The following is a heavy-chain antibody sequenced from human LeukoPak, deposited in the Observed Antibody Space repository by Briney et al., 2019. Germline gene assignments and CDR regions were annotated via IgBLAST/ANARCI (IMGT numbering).Heavy chain of an antibody. CDR3: ARASYYDFWSGDNPHFDY. CDR1: GGSLSSYY. CDR2: IYYSGST. Sequence: SETLSLTCTVSGGSLSSYYWSWIRQPPGKGLEWIGYIYYSGSTNYNPSLKSRVTISVDTSKNQFSLKLSSVTAADTAVYYCARASYYDFWSGDNPHFDYWGQGTLVTVSS. J-gene: IGHJ4*02. D-gene: IGHD3-3*01. V-gene: IGHV4-59*01.